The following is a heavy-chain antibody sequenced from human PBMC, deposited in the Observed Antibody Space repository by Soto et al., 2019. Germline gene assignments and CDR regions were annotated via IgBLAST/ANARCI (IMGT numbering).Heavy chain of an antibody. CDR1: GFTFSSYA. CDR3: VRDEDKVATIPGLDH. J-gene: IGHJ4*02. CDR2: ISYDGSNK. D-gene: IGHD5-12*01. Sequence: GGSLRLSCAASGFTFSSYAMHWVRQAPGKGLEWVAVISYDGSNKYYADSVKGRFTISRDNSKNTLYLQMNSLRAEDTAVYYCVRDEDKVATIPGLDHWGQGT. V-gene: IGHV3-30-3*01.